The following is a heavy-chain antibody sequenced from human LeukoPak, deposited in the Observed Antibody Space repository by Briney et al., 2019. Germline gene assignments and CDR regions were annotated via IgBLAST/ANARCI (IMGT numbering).Heavy chain of an antibody. CDR2: INHSGST. Sequence: SETLSLTCAVYGGSFSGYYWSWIRQPPGKGLEWIGEINHSGSTNYNPSLKSRVTISVDTSKNQFSLKLSSVTAADTAVYYCARVSGIAVAGIDYWGQGTLVTVSS. CDR3: ARVSGIAVAGIDY. CDR1: GGSFSGYY. V-gene: IGHV4-34*01. D-gene: IGHD6-19*01. J-gene: IGHJ4*02.